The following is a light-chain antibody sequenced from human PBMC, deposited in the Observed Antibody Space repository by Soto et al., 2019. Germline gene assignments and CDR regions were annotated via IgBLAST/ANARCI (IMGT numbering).Light chain of an antibody. CDR2: AAS. CDR1: QSISSY. J-gene: IGKJ4*02. CDR3: QLSYSTLVT. V-gene: IGKV1-39*01. Sequence: ITHSPSSVYASVGDRVTITCLASQSISSYLNWYQQKPGKAPKLLIYAASSLQSGVPSRFSCSGSGTGFTLTSSILQPEDLATYYWQLSYSTLVTCGGGTKVDIK.